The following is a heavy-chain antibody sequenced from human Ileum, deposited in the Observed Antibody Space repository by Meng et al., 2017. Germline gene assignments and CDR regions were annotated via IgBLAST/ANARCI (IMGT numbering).Heavy chain of an antibody. Sequence: QVQLVQSGAEMKTPGASMTVSCKASGYTVTTNDSNWVRQAPGQGLEWMGWVSPSSGNTHYAQKFQGRVTMTRDISISTVYMELTSLKSDDTAVYYCARGVGDLGDYWGQGTLVTVSS. CDR1: GYTVTTND. J-gene: IGHJ4*02. CDR3: ARGVGDLGDY. CDR2: VSPSSGNT. V-gene: IGHV1-8*01. D-gene: IGHD3-16*01.